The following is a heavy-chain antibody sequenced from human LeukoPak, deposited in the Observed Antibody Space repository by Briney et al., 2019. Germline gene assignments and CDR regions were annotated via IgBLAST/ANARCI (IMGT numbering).Heavy chain of an antibody. Sequence: GGSLRLSCAASGFSFSTYSTNWGRQAPGKGLEWVSSISSTGNYIYYADSVKGRFTISRDTAKNSLYLQMNSLRAEDTAVYFCARDLESKWLGYWGQGTLVTVSS. D-gene: IGHD6-19*01. J-gene: IGHJ4*02. CDR2: ISSTGNYI. V-gene: IGHV3-21*01. CDR3: ARDLESKWLGY. CDR1: GFSFSTYS.